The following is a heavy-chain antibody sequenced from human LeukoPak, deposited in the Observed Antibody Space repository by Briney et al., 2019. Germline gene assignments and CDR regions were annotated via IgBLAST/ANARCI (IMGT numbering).Heavy chain of an antibody. CDR2: ISTYNGNI. CDR1: GYTFTSYG. V-gene: IGHV1-18*01. J-gene: IGHJ4*02. Sequence: GASVKVSCKASGYTFTSYGISWVRQAPGQGLEWLGWISTYNGNIHYAQKLQGRVTMTTDTSTTTAYMELRSLRSDDTAVYYCARDYRTGFDYWGQGTLVTVSS. CDR3: ARDYRTGFDY. D-gene: IGHD7-27*01.